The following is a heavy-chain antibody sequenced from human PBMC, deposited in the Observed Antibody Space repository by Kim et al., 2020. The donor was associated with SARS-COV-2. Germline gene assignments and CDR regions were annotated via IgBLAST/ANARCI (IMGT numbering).Heavy chain of an antibody. V-gene: IGHV3-20*04. CDR2: INWNGGST. D-gene: IGHD3-22*01. CDR1: GFTFDDYG. J-gene: IGHJ4*02. CDR3: ARGMGYYDSSGYYYSRGPFDY. Sequence: GGSLRLSCAASGFTFDDYGMTWVRQAPGKGPEWVSGINWNGGSTGYADSVKGRFTISRDNAKNSLYLQMNSLRAEDTALYYCARGMGYYDSSGYYYSRGPFDYWGQGTLVTVSS.